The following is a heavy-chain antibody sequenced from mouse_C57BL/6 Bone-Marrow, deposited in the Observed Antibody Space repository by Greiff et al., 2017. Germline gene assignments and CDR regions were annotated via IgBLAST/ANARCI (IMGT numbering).Heavy chain of an antibody. V-gene: IGHV1-7*01. CDR3: SKQLRPPYDAMDY. J-gene: IGHJ4*01. Sequence: VQVVESGAELVKPGASVKLSCEASGYTFTSYWMHWVHQRPGQGLAWIGYINPSSGDTKYNQQFKDKATLTADKSTSTASMQLRSLTYEDSAVYNCSKQLRPPYDAMDYWGQGTSVTVSS. CDR2: INPSSGDT. CDR1: GYTFTSYW. D-gene: IGHD3-2*02.